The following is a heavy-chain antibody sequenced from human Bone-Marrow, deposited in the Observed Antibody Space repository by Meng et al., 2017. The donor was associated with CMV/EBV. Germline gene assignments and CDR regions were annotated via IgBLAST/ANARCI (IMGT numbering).Heavy chain of an antibody. CDR1: GGTFSSYT. Sequence: SVKVSCKASGGTFSSYTISWVRQAPGQGLEWMERIIPILGIANYAQKFQGRVTITADKSTSTAYMELSSLRSEDTAVYYCAREDYSNYFRVDPWGQGTLVTVSS. CDR3: AREDYSNYFRVDP. D-gene: IGHD4-11*01. V-gene: IGHV1-69*04. CDR2: IIPILGIA. J-gene: IGHJ5*02.